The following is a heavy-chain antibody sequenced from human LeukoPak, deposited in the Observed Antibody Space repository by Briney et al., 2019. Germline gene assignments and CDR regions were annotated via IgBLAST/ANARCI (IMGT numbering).Heavy chain of an antibody. CDR2: ISSYGGNT. CDR3: VKRGGSLAFHI. V-gene: IGHV3-64D*09. J-gene: IGHJ3*02. D-gene: IGHD3-16*01. CDR1: GFSFSTYA. Sequence: GGSLRLSCSASGFSFSTYAMYWVRQAPGKGPEYVSGISSYGGNTYYADSVKGRFTISRDNSKNTLYLQMSSLRAEDTAVYYCVKRGGSLAFHIWGQGTMVIVSS.